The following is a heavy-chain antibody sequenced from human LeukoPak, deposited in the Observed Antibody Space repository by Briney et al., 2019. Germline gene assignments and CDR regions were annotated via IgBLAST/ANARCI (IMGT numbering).Heavy chain of an antibody. CDR2: INPSGGST. CDR3: ARGGASYSGGSYHLDY. Sequence: ASVKVSCKASGYTFTSYYMHWVRQAPGQGLEWMGIINPSGGSTSYAQKFQGRVTMTRDTSTSTVYMELSSLRSEDTAVYYCARGGASYSGGSYHLDYWAKGTLVTVSS. CDR1: GYTFTSYY. J-gene: IGHJ4*02. D-gene: IGHD6-19*01. V-gene: IGHV1-46*01.